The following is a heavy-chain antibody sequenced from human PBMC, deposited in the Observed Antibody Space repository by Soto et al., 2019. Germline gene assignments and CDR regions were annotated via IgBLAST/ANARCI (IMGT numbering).Heavy chain of an antibody. CDR2: INPSGGST. D-gene: IGHD2-8*01. Sequence: QVQLVQSGAEVKKPGASVKVSCKASGYTFTSYYMHWVRQAPGQGLERMGIINPSGGSTTYAQKCQGRVTKTRDPPTSTVYMELSSLRSEDTAVYYCARHARYCTNGVCSAYGMDVWGQGTTVTVSS. CDR3: ARHARYCTNGVCSAYGMDV. J-gene: IGHJ6*02. V-gene: IGHV1-46*01. CDR1: GYTFTSYY.